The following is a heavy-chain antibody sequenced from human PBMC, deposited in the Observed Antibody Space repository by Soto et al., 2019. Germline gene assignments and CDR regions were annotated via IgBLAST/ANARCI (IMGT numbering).Heavy chain of an antibody. D-gene: IGHD6-25*01. CDR2: IYHSGST. CDR3: ARIGGYHGPLDY. V-gene: IGHV4-4*02. Sequence: SETLSLTCAVSGGSISSSNWWSWVRQPPGKGLEWIGEIYHSGSTNYNPSLKSRVTISVDKSKNQFSLKVSSVTAADTAVYYCARIGGYHGPLDYWGQGTPVTVSS. CDR1: GGSISSSNW. J-gene: IGHJ4*02.